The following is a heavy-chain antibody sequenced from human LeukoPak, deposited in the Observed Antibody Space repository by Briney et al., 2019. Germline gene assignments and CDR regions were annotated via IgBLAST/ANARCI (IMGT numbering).Heavy chain of an antibody. Sequence: GGSLRLSCAASGFTFSGYAMSWVRQAPGKGLEWVSAISGSGGSTYYADSVKGRFTISRDNSKNTLYLQMNSLRAEDTAVYYWAKDLSGYSSGWYVIGTDYWGQGTLVTVSS. CDR1: GFTFSGYA. V-gene: IGHV3-23*01. CDR3: AKDLSGYSSGWYVIGTDY. D-gene: IGHD6-19*01. J-gene: IGHJ4*02. CDR2: ISGSGGST.